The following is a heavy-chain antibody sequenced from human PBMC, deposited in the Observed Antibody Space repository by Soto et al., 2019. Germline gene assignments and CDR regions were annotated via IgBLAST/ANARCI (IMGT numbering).Heavy chain of an antibody. CDR3: AAADTNWNYVGSFDY. CDR2: IAVGSGNT. CDR1: GFTFTSSA. D-gene: IGHD1-7*01. Sequence: SVKVSCKASGFTFTSSAVQWVRQARGQRLEWIGWIAVGSGNTNYAQKFQERVTITRDMSTSTAYMELSSLRSEDTAVYYCAAADTNWNYVGSFDYWGQGTLVTVSS. J-gene: IGHJ4*02. V-gene: IGHV1-58*01.